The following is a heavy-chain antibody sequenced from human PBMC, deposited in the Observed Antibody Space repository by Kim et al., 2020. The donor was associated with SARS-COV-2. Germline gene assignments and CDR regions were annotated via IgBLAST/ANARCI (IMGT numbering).Heavy chain of an antibody. D-gene: IGHD2-2*02. CDR3: ARLGSRHYCSSTSCYTPYNWFDP. J-gene: IGHJ5*02. V-gene: IGHV1-18*01. Sequence: ASVKVSCKASGYTFTSYGISWVRQAPGQGLEWMGWISAYNGNTNYAQKLQGRVTMTTDTSTSTAYMELRSLRSDDTAVYYCARLGSRHYCSSTSCYTPYNWFDPWGQGTLVTVSS. CDR1: GYTFTSYG. CDR2: ISAYNGNT.